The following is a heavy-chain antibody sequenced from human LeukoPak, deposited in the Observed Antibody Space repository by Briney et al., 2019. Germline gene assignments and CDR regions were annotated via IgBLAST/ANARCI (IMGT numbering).Heavy chain of an antibody. CDR1: GYTFTSYA. CDR3: ARDNYDFWSGYYTGRGINY. Sequence: GASVKVSCKASGYTFTSYAISWVRQAPGQGLEWMGGFIPIFGTANYAQKFQGRVTITADESTSTAYMELSSLRSEDTAVYYCARDNYDFWSGYYTGRGINYWGQGTLVTVSS. J-gene: IGHJ4*02. D-gene: IGHD3-3*01. V-gene: IGHV1-69*13. CDR2: FIPIFGTA.